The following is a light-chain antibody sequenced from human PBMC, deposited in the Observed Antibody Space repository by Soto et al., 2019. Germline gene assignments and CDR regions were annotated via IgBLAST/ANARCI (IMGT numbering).Light chain of an antibody. V-gene: IGKV2-28*01. CDR2: LGS. CDR3: MQPLQTLFT. J-gene: IGKJ5*01. CDR1: QSLTHSSGYNY. Sequence: EIVLTQSPLSLSVSPGEPASISCRSSQSLTHSSGYNYLDWYLLKSGQPPQLVIYLGSNRGSGVPDRFSGSGSGTHFTLTISRVETEDAGVYFCMQPLQTLFTFGQGTRLEIQ.